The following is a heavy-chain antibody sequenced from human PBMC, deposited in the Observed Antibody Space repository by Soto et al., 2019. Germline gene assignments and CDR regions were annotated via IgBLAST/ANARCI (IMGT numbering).Heavy chain of an antibody. V-gene: IGHV1-69*04. Sequence: SVKVSCKASGGTFSSYTISWVRQAPGQGLEWMGRIIPILGIANYAQKFQGRVTITADKSTSTAYMELSSLRSEDTAVYYCARDGVYCSSTSCLFDPWGQGTLVTVSS. J-gene: IGHJ5*02. CDR1: GGTFSSYT. CDR3: ARDGVYCSSTSCLFDP. CDR2: IIPILGIA. D-gene: IGHD2-2*01.